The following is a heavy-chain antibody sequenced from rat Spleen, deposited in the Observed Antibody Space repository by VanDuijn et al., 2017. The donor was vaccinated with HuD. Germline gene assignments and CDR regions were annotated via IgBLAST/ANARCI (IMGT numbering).Heavy chain of an antibody. CDR2: MWNDGDT. CDR3: ARESTPYWYFDF. V-gene: IGHV2-32*01. CDR1: GFSLTRNH. Sequence: QVQLKESGPGLVQPSQTLSLTCTVSGFSLTRNHVHWVRQPPGKGLEWMGIMWNDGDTSYNSALKSRLSISRDTSKSQVFLKMNNLQTEDTAMYFCARESTPYWYFDFWGPGTMVTVSS. D-gene: IGHD1-5*01. J-gene: IGHJ1*01.